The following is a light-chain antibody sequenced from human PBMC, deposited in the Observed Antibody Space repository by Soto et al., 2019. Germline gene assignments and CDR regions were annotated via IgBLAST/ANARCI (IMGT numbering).Light chain of an antibody. CDR2: EAS. CDR1: NSDVGSHNF. CDR3: CSLTNGATWV. V-gene: IGLV2-23*01. J-gene: IGLJ3*02. Sequence: QSALTQPASVSGSPGQSITISCTGTNSDVGSHNFVSWYQQYPGKAPKLLIYEASKRPSGLFNRFSGSKSGNTASLTISGLQAEDEADYYCCSLTNGATWVFGGGTKVTVL.